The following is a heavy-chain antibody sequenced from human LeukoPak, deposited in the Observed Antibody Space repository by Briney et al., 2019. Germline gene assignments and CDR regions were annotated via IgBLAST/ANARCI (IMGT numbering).Heavy chain of an antibody. J-gene: IGHJ4*02. CDR1: GGSFSGYY. D-gene: IGHD6-13*01. CDR2: INHSGST. Sequence: PSETLSLTCAVYGGSFSGYYWSWIRQPPGKGLEWIGEINHSGSTNYNPSLKSRVTISVDTSKNQFSLKLSSVTAADTAVYYCASYLYSSSWCLVTNPWGQGTLVTVSS. CDR3: ASYLYSSSWCLVTNP. V-gene: IGHV4-34*01.